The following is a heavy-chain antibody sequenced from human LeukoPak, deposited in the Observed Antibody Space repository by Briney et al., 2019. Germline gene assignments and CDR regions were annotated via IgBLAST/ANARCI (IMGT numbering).Heavy chain of an antibody. D-gene: IGHD3-3*01. J-gene: IGHJ4*02. CDR3: AKDMDLSTYYDFWSGSPHDY. CDR1: GFTFDDYA. CDR2: ISWNSGSI. Sequence: PGGSLRLSCAASGFTFDDYAMPWVRQAPGKGLEWVSGISWNSGSIGYADSVEGRFTISRDNAKNSLYLQMNSLRAEDTALYYCAKDMDLSTYYDFWSGSPHDYWGQGTLVTVSS. V-gene: IGHV3-9*01.